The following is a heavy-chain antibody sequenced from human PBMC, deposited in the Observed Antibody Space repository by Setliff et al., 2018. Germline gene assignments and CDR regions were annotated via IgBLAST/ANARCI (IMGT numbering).Heavy chain of an antibody. CDR2: INTNTGNP. CDR1: GYTFTTYA. D-gene: IGHD3-10*01. V-gene: IGHV7-4-1*02. CDR3: GRASRFGTTMWRGDYYMDV. Sequence: ASVKVSCKASGYTFTTYAMGWMRQAPGQGLEWMGWINTNTGNPSYAQGFTGRFVFSLDTSVSTAYLQINSLEAEDSAVYYCGRASRFGTTMWRGDYYMDVWGKGTTVTVSS. J-gene: IGHJ6*03.